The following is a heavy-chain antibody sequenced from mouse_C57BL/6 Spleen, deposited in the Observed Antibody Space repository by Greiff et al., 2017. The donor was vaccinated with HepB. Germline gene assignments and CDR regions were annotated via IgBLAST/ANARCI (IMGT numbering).Heavy chain of an antibody. Sequence: EVQVVESGGGLVKPGGSLKLSCAASGFTFSDYGMHWVRQAPEKGLEWVAYISSGSSTIYYADTVKGRFTISRDNAKNTLFLQMTSLRSEDTAMYYCARGHTTVVDPWYFDVWGTRTTVTVSS. CDR2: ISSGSSTI. CDR1: GFTFSDYG. CDR3: ARGHTTVVDPWYFDV. J-gene: IGHJ1*03. D-gene: IGHD1-1*01. V-gene: IGHV5-17*01.